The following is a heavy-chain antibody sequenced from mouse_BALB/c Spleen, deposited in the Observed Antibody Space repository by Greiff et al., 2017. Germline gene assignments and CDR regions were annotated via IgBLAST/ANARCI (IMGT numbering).Heavy chain of an antibody. V-gene: IGHV1-63*02. CDR1: GYTFTNYW. J-gene: IGHJ4*01. D-gene: IGHD2-4*01. Sequence: QVQLKESGAELVRPGTSVKISCKASGYTFTNYWLGWVKQRPGHGLEWIGDIYPGGGYTNYNEKFKGKATLTADTSSSTAYMQLSSLTSEDSAVYFCARGGSTMITHYAMDYWGQGTSVTVSS. CDR3: ARGGSTMITHYAMDY. CDR2: IYPGGGYT.